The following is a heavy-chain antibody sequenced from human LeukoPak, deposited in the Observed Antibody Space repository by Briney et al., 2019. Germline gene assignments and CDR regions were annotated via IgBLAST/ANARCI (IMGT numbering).Heavy chain of an antibody. V-gene: IGHV4-61*01. Sequence: SETLSLTCTVSGGSISSSSYYWGWIRQPPGKGLQWIGCIHYSGSTNYNPSLKSRVTISVDTSKNQFSLKLSSVTAADTAVYYCARDLALGCSSTSCYAGYYYYYMDVWGKGTTVAISS. CDR3: ARDLALGCSSTSCYAGYYYYYMDV. CDR1: GGSISSSSYY. CDR2: IHYSGST. J-gene: IGHJ6*03. D-gene: IGHD2-2*01.